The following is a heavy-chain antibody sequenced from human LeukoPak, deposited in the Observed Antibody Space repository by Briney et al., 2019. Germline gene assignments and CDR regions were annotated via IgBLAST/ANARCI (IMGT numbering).Heavy chain of an antibody. CDR2: IYYSGST. CDR1: SGSISSYY. J-gene: IGHJ4*02. CDR3: ARTFSYSNRWLDY. D-gene: IGHD4-11*01. Sequence: SETLSLTCTLSSGSISSYYWSWIRPPPQKGVERIGYIYYSGSTNYNPSLKSRVTISVDTSKNQFSLKLSSVTAADTAVYYCARTFSYSNRWLDYWGQGTLVTVSS. V-gene: IGHV4-59*01.